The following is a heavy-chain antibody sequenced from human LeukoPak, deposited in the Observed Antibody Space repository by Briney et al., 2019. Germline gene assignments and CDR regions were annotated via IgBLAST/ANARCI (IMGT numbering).Heavy chain of an antibody. J-gene: IGHJ5*02. Sequence: PGGSLRLSCAASGFIFSSYSMSWVRQAPGKGLEWVANIKQDGSEKYYVDSVKGRFTISRDNAKNSLYLQMNSLRAEDTAVYYCARDLSDRYCSSTSCYEYNWFDPWGQGTLDTVSS. V-gene: IGHV3-7*04. CDR1: GFIFSSYS. D-gene: IGHD2-2*01. CDR3: ARDLSDRYCSSTSCYEYNWFDP. CDR2: IKQDGSEK.